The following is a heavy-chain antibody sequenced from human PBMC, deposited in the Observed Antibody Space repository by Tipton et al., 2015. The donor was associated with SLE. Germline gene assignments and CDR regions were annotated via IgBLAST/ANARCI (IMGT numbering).Heavy chain of an antibody. J-gene: IGHJ4*02. D-gene: IGHD3-3*01. CDR1: GFTFSDYA. CDR3: TKVRARYWSGYYASDD. Sequence: SLRLSCVASGFTFSDYAMSWFRQVPGKGLEWVSAISGSGASIHYADTVKGRFTISRDNSKNMVNLQMSSLRGEDTGLYFCTKVRARYWSGYYASDDWGRGTLVTVSS. V-gene: IGHV3-23*01. CDR2: ISGSGASI.